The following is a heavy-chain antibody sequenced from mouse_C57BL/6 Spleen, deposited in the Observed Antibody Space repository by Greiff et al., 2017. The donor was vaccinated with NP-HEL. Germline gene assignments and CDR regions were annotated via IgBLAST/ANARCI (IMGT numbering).Heavy chain of an antibody. CDR3: TGYYGSSYRYFDV. J-gene: IGHJ1*03. CDR1: GFTFSDAW. V-gene: IGHV6-6*01. CDR2: IRNKANNHAT. Sequence: EVHLVESGGGLVQPGGSMKLSCAASGFTFSDAWMDWVRQSPEKGLEWVAEIRNKANNHATYYAESVKGRFTISRDDSKSSVYLQMNSLRAEDTGIYYCTGYYGSSYRYFDVWGTGTTVTVSS. D-gene: IGHD1-1*01.